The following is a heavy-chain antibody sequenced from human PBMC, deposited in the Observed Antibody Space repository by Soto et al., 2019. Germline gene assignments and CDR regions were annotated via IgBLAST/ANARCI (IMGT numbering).Heavy chain of an antibody. CDR2: ISAHNGNT. J-gene: IGHJ4*02. CDR3: ARGRYGDY. V-gene: IGHV1-18*01. CDR1: GYTFTSYG. Sequence: ASVKVSCKASGYTFTSYGITWVRQAPGQGLEWMAWISAHNGNTNYAQKLQGRVTVTRDTSTSTAYMELRSLRSDDTAVYYCARGRYGDYWGQGALVPVSS. D-gene: IGHD1-1*01.